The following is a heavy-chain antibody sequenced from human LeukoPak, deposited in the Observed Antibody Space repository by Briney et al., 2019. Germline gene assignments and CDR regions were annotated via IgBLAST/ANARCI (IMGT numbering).Heavy chain of an antibody. CDR2: ISGGGGST. V-gene: IGHV3-23*01. CDR1: GFTFSSYG. J-gene: IGHJ4*02. CDR3: ARDLVAGTVTTSRAY. D-gene: IGHD4-17*01. Sequence: PGGSLRLSCAASGFTFSSYGMSWVRQAPGKGLEWVSAISGGGGSTYYAESVKGRITISRDNAKNSLYLQMNSLRAEDTAVYYCARDLVAGTVTTSRAYWGQGTLVTVSS.